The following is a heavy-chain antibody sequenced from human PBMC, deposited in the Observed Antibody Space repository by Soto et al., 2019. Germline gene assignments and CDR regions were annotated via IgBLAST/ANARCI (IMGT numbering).Heavy chain of an antibody. D-gene: IGHD3-10*01. J-gene: IGHJ4*02. CDR3: ARETYRSFYFDY. V-gene: IGHV3-30*03. CDR1: GFTFSSYG. Sequence: HPGGSLRLSCAASGFTFSSYGMHWVRQAPGKGLEWVAVISYDGSNKYYADSVKGRFTISRDNAKNTLYLQMNSLRVEDTAVYYCARETYRSFYFDYWGQGTLVTVSS. CDR2: ISYDGSNK.